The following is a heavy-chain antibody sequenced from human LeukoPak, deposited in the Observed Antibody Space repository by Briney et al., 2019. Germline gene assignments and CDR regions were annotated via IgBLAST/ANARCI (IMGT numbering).Heavy chain of an antibody. CDR3: ARGRLDGYYFDY. CDR1: GGSFSGYY. Sequence: PSETLSLTCVVYGGSFSGYYWTWIRQPPGKGLVWIGEIHYSGATSYKPSLKSRVTISGDTSKNQVSLNLRSVTAADTAVYYCARGRLDGYYFDYWGQGALATVSS. V-gene: IGHV4-34*01. CDR2: IHYSGAT. D-gene: IGHD1-1*01. J-gene: IGHJ4*02.